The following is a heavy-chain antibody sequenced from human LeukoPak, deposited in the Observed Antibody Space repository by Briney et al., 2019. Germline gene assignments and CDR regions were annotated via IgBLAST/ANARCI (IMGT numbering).Heavy chain of an antibody. J-gene: IGHJ3*02. CDR2: TGGDGVYT. D-gene: IGHD4-17*01. CDR1: GFTFSNYA. Sequence: PGGSLRLSCVTSGFTFSNYAMSWVRQAPGKGLEWVSGTGGDGVYTLCAESVKGRFTISRDNSKNTLYMQMNSLKVEDTAVYYCARDRHRSLRNYYGDYVDAFDIWGQGTMVTVSS. V-gene: IGHV3-23*01. CDR3: ARDRHRSLRNYYGDYVDAFDI.